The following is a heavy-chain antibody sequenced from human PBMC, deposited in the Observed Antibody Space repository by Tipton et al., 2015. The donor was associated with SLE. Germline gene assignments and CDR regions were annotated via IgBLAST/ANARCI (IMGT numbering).Heavy chain of an antibody. V-gene: IGHV4-59*01. CDR2: IYYSGST. CDR3: ARGGGFDALDI. J-gene: IGHJ3*02. Sequence: TLSLTCTVSGGSISSYYWSWMRQPPGKGLEWIGYIYYSGSTNYNPSLKSRVTISLDTSKNQFSLKLSSVTAADTAVYYCARGGGFDALDIWGQGTMVTVSS. D-gene: IGHD2-15*01. CDR1: GGSISSYY.